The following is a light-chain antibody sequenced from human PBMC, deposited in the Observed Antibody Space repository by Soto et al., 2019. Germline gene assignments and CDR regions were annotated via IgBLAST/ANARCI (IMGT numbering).Light chain of an antibody. J-gene: IGLJ1*01. CDR3: SSYTSSTSYV. CDR2: DVT. Sequence: QSVLTQPASVSGSPGQSITISCTGTSREVGGYDYVSWYQQHPGKAHKLMIYDVTNRPSGVSNRFSGSKSGNTASLTISWLQAEDEASYYCSSYTSSTSYVFGTGTKVTVL. V-gene: IGLV2-14*01. CDR1: SREVGGYDY.